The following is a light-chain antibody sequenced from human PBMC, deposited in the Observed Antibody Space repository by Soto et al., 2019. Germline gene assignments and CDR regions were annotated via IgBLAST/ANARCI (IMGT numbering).Light chain of an antibody. J-gene: IGLJ1*01. CDR2: GNN. CDR1: RSKIGAGYD. CDR3: QSSDSSLSRV. V-gene: IGLV1-40*01. Sequence: QSVLTQPPSVFGAPGQRGTISCTGGRSKIGAGYDIHWYQQPPGTAPKLLIYGNNNRPSGVPDRFSGSKSGTSASLAITGLQAEDEADYYCQSSDSSLSRVFGTGTKVTVL.